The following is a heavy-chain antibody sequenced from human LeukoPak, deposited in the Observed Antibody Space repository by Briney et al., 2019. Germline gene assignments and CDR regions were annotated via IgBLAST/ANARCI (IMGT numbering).Heavy chain of an antibody. V-gene: IGHV3-23*01. D-gene: IGHD7-27*01. CDR2: IGGDADGT. Sequence: GGSLRLSCAASGFTVTNFAIAWVRQAPGKGLEWVAAIGGDADGTTYPDRVRGRFFLSRDSSKNTLYLQMNVLTVEDTAVYHCVHPTGEGWFYFPYWGQGTSVTVSS. CDR3: VHPTGEGWFYFPY. CDR1: GFTVTNFA. J-gene: IGHJ4*02.